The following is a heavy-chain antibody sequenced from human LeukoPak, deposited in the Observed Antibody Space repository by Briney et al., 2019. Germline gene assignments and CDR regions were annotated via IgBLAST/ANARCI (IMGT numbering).Heavy chain of an antibody. V-gene: IGHV4-59*11. Sequence: SETLSLTCTVSGGSISSHYWSWIRQPPGKGLEWIGYIYYSGSTNYNPSLKSRVTISVDTSKNQFSLKLSSVTAADTAVYYCARAGDYDFWSGFHWFDPWGQGTLVTVSS. D-gene: IGHD3-3*01. CDR2: IYYSGST. J-gene: IGHJ5*02. CDR1: GGSISSHY. CDR3: ARAGDYDFWSGFHWFDP.